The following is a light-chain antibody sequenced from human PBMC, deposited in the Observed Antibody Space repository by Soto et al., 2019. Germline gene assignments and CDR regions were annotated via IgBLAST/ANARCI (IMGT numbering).Light chain of an antibody. V-gene: IGKV1-27*01. CDR1: QGITNY. Sequence: DIQMTQSPSSLSASVGDRVTITCRASQGITNYLAWYQQKPGKVPKLLIYAASTLQSGVPSRFSGSGSGTDFTLTISSLQPEDAASYYCQQYNNYPTFGQGTKVDIK. CDR3: QQYNNYPT. CDR2: AAS. J-gene: IGKJ1*01.